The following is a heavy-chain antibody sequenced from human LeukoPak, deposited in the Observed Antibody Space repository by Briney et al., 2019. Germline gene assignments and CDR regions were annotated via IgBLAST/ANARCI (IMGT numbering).Heavy chain of an antibody. CDR2: IYYSGST. D-gene: IGHD1-26*01. J-gene: IGHJ3*02. V-gene: IGHV4-59*01. Sequence: SETLSLTCTVSGGSISSYYWSWIRQPPGKGLEWIGYIYYSGSTNYNPSLKSRVTISVDTPKNQFSLKLSSVTAADTAVYYCARDQVVGATNAFDIWGQGTMVTVSS. CDR1: GGSISSYY. CDR3: ARDQVVGATNAFDI.